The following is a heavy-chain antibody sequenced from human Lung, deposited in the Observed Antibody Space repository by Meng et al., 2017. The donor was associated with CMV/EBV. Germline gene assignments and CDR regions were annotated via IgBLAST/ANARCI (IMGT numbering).Heavy chain of an antibody. Sequence: GESLKISCEASGLTFRSYSMNWVRQAPGKGLEWVSSISSSSSYIYYADSVKGRFSISRDNAKNSLYLQMNSLRAEDTAVYYCARDRGGIYDDDYYYYGMDFWGQGXTVTVSS. D-gene: IGHD1-26*01. V-gene: IGHV3-21*01. CDR1: GLTFRSYS. CDR3: ARDRGGIYDDDYYYYGMDF. CDR2: ISSSSSYI. J-gene: IGHJ6*02.